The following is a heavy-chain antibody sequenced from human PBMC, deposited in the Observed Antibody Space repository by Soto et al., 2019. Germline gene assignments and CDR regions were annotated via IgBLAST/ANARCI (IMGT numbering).Heavy chain of an antibody. D-gene: IGHD2-2*01. Sequence: QVQLQESGPGLVKPSQTLTLTCSVSGGSINSGGYYWTWIRQHPGKGLEWIGNIYYSGSTSYKPSLKSRVTISIDTSKTHFSLKLSSVTAADTAVYYCARSSISQKIVYWGQGTLVTVSS. CDR1: GGSINSGGYY. J-gene: IGHJ4*02. V-gene: IGHV4-31*03. CDR3: ARSSISQKIVY. CDR2: IYYSGST.